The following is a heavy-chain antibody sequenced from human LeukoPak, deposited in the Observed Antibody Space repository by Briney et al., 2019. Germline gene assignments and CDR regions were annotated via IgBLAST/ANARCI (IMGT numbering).Heavy chain of an antibody. CDR1: GFTFSTFA. D-gene: IGHD5-12*01. J-gene: IGHJ5*02. Sequence: GGSLRLSCAASGFTFSTFAMSWVRQAPGKGLEWVSAISGSGGGTYYADSGKGRLTISRDNSKNTLYLQMSSLRAEDTAVYYCAKAFSAYENWPPNWFDPWGQGTLVTVSS. CDR2: ISGSGGGT. CDR3: AKAFSAYENWPPNWFDP. V-gene: IGHV3-23*01.